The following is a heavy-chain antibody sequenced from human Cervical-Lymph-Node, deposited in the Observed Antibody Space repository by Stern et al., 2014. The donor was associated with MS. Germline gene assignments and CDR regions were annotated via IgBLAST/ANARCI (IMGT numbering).Heavy chain of an antibody. V-gene: IGHV2-5*02. CDR2: IYWDDND. D-gene: IGHD3-10*01. CDR3: AHRATNLVRGVTFFDY. CDR1: GFSLSTSGVG. J-gene: IGHJ4*02. Sequence: QVTLRESGPTLVKPTQTLTLTCTFSGFSLSTSGVGVGWIRQPSGQALEWLAPIYWDDNDRYSPSLRSRLTITKHTSKNQVVLTMTNMDPVDTATYYCAHRATNLVRGVTFFDYWGQGTLVTVSS.